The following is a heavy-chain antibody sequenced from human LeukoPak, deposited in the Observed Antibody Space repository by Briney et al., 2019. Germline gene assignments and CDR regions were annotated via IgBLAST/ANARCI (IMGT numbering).Heavy chain of an antibody. Sequence: SETLSLTCTVSGGSISSGDYYWSWIRQPPGKGLEWVGYIYYSGSTYYNPSLKSRVTISVDTSKNQFSLKLSSVTAADTAVYYCARDYYGSGSPDYWGQGTLVTVSS. J-gene: IGHJ4*02. CDR2: IYYSGST. D-gene: IGHD3-10*01. CDR3: ARDYYGSGSPDY. V-gene: IGHV4-30-4*01. CDR1: GGSISSGDYY.